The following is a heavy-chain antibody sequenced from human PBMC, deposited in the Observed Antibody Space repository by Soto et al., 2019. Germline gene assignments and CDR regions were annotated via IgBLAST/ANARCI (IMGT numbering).Heavy chain of an antibody. D-gene: IGHD3-10*01. CDR1: GGSFSGYY. V-gene: IGHV4-34*01. CDR2: IGHSGST. Sequence: QVQLQQWGAGLLKPSETLSLTCALYGGSFSGYYWSWIRQPPGKGLEWIGEIGHSGSTNYNPSLTSRVTIQLATSKAQFSRRLSAVTAADTAVYYCARGPYGSGIRSPYYNYYIDVWGKGTTVTVSS. J-gene: IGHJ6*03. CDR3: ARGPYGSGIRSPYYNYYIDV.